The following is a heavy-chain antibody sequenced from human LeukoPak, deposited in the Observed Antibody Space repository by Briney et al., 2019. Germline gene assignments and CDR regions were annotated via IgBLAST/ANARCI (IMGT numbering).Heavy chain of an antibody. J-gene: IGHJ4*02. CDR1: GFTFSSYG. CDR3: AKGLGSGWSFDY. V-gene: IGHV3-30*18. D-gene: IGHD6-19*01. CDR2: ISYDGSNK. Sequence: PGGSLRLSCAASGFTFSSYGMHWVRQAPGKGLEWVAVISYDGSNKYYADSVKGRFTISRDNSKNTLYLQMNSLRAEDTAVYYCAKGLGSGWSFDYWGQGTLVTVSS.